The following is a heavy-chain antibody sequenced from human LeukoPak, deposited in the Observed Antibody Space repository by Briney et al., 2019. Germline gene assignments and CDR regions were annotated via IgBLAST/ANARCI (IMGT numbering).Heavy chain of an antibody. CDR2: ISGSAGST. V-gene: IGHV3-23*01. CDR3: AKTYYYDSSGYYYVFDY. CDR1: GFTFSSYA. Sequence: QAGGSLRLSCAASGFTFSSYAMSWVRQAPGKGLEWVSAISGSAGSTYYADSVKGRFTISRDNSKNTLYLQMNGLRAEDTAIYYCAKTYYYDSSGYYYVFDYWGQGTLVTVSS. D-gene: IGHD3-22*01. J-gene: IGHJ4*02.